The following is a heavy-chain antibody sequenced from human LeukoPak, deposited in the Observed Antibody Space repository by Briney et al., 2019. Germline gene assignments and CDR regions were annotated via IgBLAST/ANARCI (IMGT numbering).Heavy chain of an antibody. D-gene: IGHD6-19*01. V-gene: IGHV3-33*01. CDR1: GFTFSSYG. CDR2: IWYDGSKT. Sequence: GRSLRLSCAASGFTFSSYGMHWVRQSPGKGLEWVAAIWYDGSKTYYADSVKGRFTVSRDNSKNTMYLKMNSLRAEDTAVHYCARDPRGIAVAGTLDYWGQGTQVTVSS. CDR3: ARDPRGIAVAGTLDY. J-gene: IGHJ4*02.